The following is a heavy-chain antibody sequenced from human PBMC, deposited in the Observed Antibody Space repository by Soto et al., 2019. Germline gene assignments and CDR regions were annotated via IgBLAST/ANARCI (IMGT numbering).Heavy chain of an antibody. V-gene: IGHV4-30-4*01. CDR1: GDSSSGGDYF. Sequence: PSETLSLTCAVSGDSSSGGDYFWSWIRQPPGKGLEWLGYVSYSGSTYYNPSLKSRVTISRDTSRNQFSLRLHSVTAADTAVYYCARGVIVVQPTAMYWLDPWGPGNLVTVSS. CDR2: VSYSGST. J-gene: IGHJ5*02. CDR3: ARGVIVVQPTAMYWLDP. D-gene: IGHD2-2*01.